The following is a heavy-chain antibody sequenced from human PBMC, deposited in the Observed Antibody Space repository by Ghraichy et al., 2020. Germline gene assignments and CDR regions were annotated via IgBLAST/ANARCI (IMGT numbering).Heavy chain of an antibody. V-gene: IGHV3-30*18. D-gene: IGHD2-21*01. J-gene: IGHJ6*02. CDR2: MSYDGSNK. CDR3: AKDVGVKYYYYGMDV. CDR1: GFTFSSYG. Sequence: GESLNISCAASGFTFSSYGMHWVRQAPGKGLEWVAVMSYDGSNKDYADSVKGRFTISRDNSKNTLYLQMSGLRAEDTAVYFCAKDVGVKYYYYGMDVWGQGTTVTVSS.